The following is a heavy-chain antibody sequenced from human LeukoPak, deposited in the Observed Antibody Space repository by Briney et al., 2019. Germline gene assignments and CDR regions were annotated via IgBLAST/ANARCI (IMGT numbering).Heavy chain of an antibody. V-gene: IGHV3-30*04. CDR1: GFTFSTYA. CDR3: ARALRDGSRNY. J-gene: IGHJ4*02. CDR2: ISYDGNNK. Sequence: PGGSLRLSCAASGFTFSTYAMHWVRQAPGKGLEWVTVISYDGNNKYYADSVKGRFTISRDNSKNMLYLQMNSLRAEDTAVYYCARALRDGSRNYWGQGTLVTVSS. D-gene: IGHD5-24*01.